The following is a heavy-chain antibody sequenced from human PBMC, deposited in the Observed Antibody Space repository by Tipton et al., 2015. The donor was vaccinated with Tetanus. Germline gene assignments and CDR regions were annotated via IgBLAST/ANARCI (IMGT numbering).Heavy chain of an antibody. CDR2: IYTSGST. CDR1: GGSISSYY. J-gene: IGHJ4*02. CDR3: ARHATDIVVVVAAIDY. D-gene: IGHD2-15*01. V-gene: IGHV4-4*07. Sequence: TLSLTCTVSGGSISSYYWSWIRQPAGKGLEWIGRIYTSGSTNYNPSLKSRVTMSVDTSKNQFSLKLSSVTAADTAVYYCARHATDIVVVVAAIDYWGQGTLVTVSS.